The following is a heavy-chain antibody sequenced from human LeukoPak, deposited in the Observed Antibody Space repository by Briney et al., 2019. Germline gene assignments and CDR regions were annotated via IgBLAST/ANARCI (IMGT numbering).Heavy chain of an antibody. V-gene: IGHV3-48*04. D-gene: IGHD6-19*01. CDR3: ARLNGIALAGTWTSQDDS. Sequence: GGSLRLSCAASGFTFSSYGMHWVRQAPGQGLEWVSYISKDSKTIYYAESVKGRFTISRDNAQNSLYLQMNSLRPEDTAVYYCARLNGIALAGTWTSQDDSWGQGTLVTVSS. CDR1: GFTFSSYG. CDR2: ISKDSKTI. J-gene: IGHJ4*02.